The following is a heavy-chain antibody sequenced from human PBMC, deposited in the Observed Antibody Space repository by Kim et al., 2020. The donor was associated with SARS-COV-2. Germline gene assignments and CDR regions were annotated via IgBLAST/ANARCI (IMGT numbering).Heavy chain of an antibody. D-gene: IGHD3-10*01. CDR2: IYHSGST. CDR1: GASISTYYW. Sequence: SETLSLTCAVSGASISTYYWWSWVHPPPEQGLEWIGEIYHSGSTNYNPSLKSRVTMSVDKSKNQISLKVNSVTAADTAVYYCARSRYYGSGSYDYWGQGTLVTVSS. J-gene: IGHJ4*02. V-gene: IGHV4-4*02. CDR3: ARSRYYGSGSYDY.